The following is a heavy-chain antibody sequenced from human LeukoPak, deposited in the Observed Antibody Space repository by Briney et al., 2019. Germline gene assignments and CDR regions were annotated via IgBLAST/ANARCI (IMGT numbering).Heavy chain of an antibody. CDR1: GGSISSSSYY. V-gene: IGHV4-39*02. Sequence: SETLSLTCTVSGGSISSSSYYWGWIRQPPGKGLEWIGSIYYSGSTYYNPSLKSRVTISVDTSKNQFSLKLSSVTAADTAVYYCARERASGSYLWGQGTLVTVSS. J-gene: IGHJ4*02. D-gene: IGHD1-26*01. CDR2: IYYSGST. CDR3: ARERASGSYL.